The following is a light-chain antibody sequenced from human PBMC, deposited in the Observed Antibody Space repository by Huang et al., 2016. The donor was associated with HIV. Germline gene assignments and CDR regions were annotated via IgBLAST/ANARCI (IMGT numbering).Light chain of an antibody. CDR3: QQYGSSPLWT. Sequence: EIVLTQSPGTLSLSPGERATLACRASQSVSSSYLAWYQQKPGQAPRLLSYGAASRGTGSPDRCSGSGSGTDFTLTISRLEPEDFAVYYCQQYGSSPLWTFGQGTKVEIK. CDR1: QSVSSSY. J-gene: IGKJ1*01. V-gene: IGKV3-20*01. CDR2: GAA.